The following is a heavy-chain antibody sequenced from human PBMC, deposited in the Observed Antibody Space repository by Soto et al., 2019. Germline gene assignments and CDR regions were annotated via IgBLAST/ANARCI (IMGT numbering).Heavy chain of an antibody. V-gene: IGHV3-48*02. CDR2: ISSSSSTI. CDR3: AREFGTGFNRTRPTYLRFLEWLPPYGMDV. D-gene: IGHD3-3*01. J-gene: IGHJ6*02. CDR1: GFTFSSYS. Sequence: GGSLRLSCAASGFTFSSYSMNWVRQAPGKGLEWVSYISSSSSTIYYADSVKGRFTISRDNAKNSLYLQMNSLRDEDTAVYYCAREFGTGFNRTRPTYLRFLEWLPPYGMDVWGQGTTVTVSS.